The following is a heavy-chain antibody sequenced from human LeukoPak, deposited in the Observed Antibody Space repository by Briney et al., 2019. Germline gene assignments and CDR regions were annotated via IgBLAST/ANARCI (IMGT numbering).Heavy chain of an antibody. CDR1: GGTFSSYA. D-gene: IGHD3-22*01. Sequence: ASVKVSCKASGGTFSSYAISWLRQAPGQGLEWMGGIIPIFGTANYAQKFQGRVTITADESTSTAYMELSSLRSEDTAVYYCAMKGRRAYYDSSGYDVDYWGQGTLVTVSS. CDR2: IIPIFGTA. J-gene: IGHJ4*02. V-gene: IGHV1-69*01. CDR3: AMKGRRAYYDSSGYDVDY.